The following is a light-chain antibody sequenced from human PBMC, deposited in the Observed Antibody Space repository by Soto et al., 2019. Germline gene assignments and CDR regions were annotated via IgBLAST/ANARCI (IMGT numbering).Light chain of an antibody. CDR3: AGWDDSLNGVV. J-gene: IGLJ2*01. Sequence: QSVLTQPPSASGTPGQRVTISCSGSSSNIGRNTVNWYRQLPGTAPKVLIYGNDQRPSGVPDRFSGSKSGTSASLAISGLQSEDEADYYCAGWDDSLNGVVFGGGTKLTVL. V-gene: IGLV1-44*01. CDR2: GND. CDR1: SSNIGRNT.